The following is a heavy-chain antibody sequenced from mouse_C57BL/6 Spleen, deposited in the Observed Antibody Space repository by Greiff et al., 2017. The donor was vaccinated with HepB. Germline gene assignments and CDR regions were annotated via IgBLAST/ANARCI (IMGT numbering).Heavy chain of an antibody. D-gene: IGHD4-1*01. CDR2: INPNNGGT. CDR1: GYTFTDYY. Sequence: EVQLQQSGPELVKPGASVKISCKASGYTFTDYYMNWVKQSHGKSLEWIGDINPNNGGTSYNQKFKGKATLTVDKSSSTAYMELRSLTSEDSAVYYCANNWPNYYAMDYWGQGTSVTVSS. CDR3: ANNWPNYYAMDY. J-gene: IGHJ4*01. V-gene: IGHV1-26*01.